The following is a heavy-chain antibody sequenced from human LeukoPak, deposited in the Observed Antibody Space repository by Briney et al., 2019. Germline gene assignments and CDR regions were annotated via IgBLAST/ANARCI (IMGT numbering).Heavy chain of an antibody. CDR2: IGDSGDWA. D-gene: IGHD3-10*01. J-gene: IGHJ4*02. CDR3: AKDWWIG. CDR1: GFTFSSYA. V-gene: IGHV3-23*01. Sequence: GGSLRLSCAASGFTFSSYAMTWVRQAPGKGLEWVSTIGDSGDWAHYTDSVEGRFTISRDNSKNTLYLQMNSLRVEDTAIYYCAKDWWIGWGQGTLVTVSS.